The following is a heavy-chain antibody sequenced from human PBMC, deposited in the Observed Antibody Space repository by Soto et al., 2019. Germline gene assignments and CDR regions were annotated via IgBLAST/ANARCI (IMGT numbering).Heavy chain of an antibody. D-gene: IGHD2-2*01. CDR3: ARSQVSSTSVAIYFYYYYGMDG. CDR1: GGTFSSYA. V-gene: IGHV1-69*01. Sequence: QVQLVQSGAEVKKPGSSVKVSCKASGGTFSSYAISWVRQAPGQGLEWMGGIIPISGTANYAQKFQGRVTITADESTSTAYMELSSLRSEDTAVYYCARSQVSSTSVAIYFYYYYGMDGWGPGTTVTVSS. CDR2: IIPISGTA. J-gene: IGHJ6*02.